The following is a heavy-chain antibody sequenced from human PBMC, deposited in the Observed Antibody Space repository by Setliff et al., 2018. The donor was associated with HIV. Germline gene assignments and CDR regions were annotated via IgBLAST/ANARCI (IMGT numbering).Heavy chain of an antibody. CDR3: ARASSDIPGVDSNYFDD. D-gene: IGHD2-2*01. CDR1: GGSISSRNW. J-gene: IGHJ4*02. CDR2: IYHSGST. V-gene: IGHV4-4*02. Sequence: SETLSLTCAVSGGSISSRNWWSWVRQPPGKGLEWIGEIYHSGSTNYNPSLKNRVTISVDTSKSQFFLMLSSVTAADTAVYYCARASSDIPGVDSNYFDDWGQGTLVTVSS.